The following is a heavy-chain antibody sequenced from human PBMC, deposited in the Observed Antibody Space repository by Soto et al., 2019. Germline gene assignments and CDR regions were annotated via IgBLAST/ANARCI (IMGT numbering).Heavy chain of an antibody. J-gene: IGHJ4*02. Sequence: ASVKVSCKASGYTFTSYAMHWVRQAPGQRLEWMGWINAGNGNTKYSQKFQGRVTITRDTSASTAYMELSSLRSEDTAVYYCARAILRFLEWLPEPFDYWGQGTLVTVSS. CDR1: GYTFTSYA. CDR3: ARAILRFLEWLPEPFDY. CDR2: INAGNGNT. D-gene: IGHD3-3*01. V-gene: IGHV1-3*01.